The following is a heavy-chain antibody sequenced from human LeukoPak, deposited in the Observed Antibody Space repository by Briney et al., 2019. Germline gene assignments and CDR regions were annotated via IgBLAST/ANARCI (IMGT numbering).Heavy chain of an antibody. V-gene: IGHV1-69*13. Sequence: GASVKVSCKASGGTFSNYAISWVRQAPGQGLEWMGGIIPIFDTADYAQKFQGRLTITADESTSTAYMELSSLRAEDTAVYYCARDQELAAAGMGIFDYWGQGTLVTVSS. D-gene: IGHD6-13*01. CDR1: GGTFSNYA. CDR3: ARDQELAAAGMGIFDY. CDR2: IIPIFDTA. J-gene: IGHJ4*02.